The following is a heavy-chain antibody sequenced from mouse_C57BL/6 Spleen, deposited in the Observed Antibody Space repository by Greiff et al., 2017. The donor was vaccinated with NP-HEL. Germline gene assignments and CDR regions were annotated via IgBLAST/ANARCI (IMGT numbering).Heavy chain of an antibody. CDR3: ARPLYYDGSDY. Sequence: QVQLQQPGAELVRPGSSVKLSCKASGYTFTSYWMHWVKQRPIQGLEWIGNIDPSDSETRYNQKFKDKATLTVDKSSSTAYMQLSSLTSEDSAVYYCARPLYYDGSDYWGQGTTLTVSS. CDR2: IDPSDSET. CDR1: GYTFTSYW. V-gene: IGHV1-52*01. D-gene: IGHD1-1*01. J-gene: IGHJ2*01.